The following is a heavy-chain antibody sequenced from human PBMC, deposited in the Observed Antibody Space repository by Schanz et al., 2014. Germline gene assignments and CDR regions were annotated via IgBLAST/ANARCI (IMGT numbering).Heavy chain of an antibody. Sequence: QVQLVESGGGLVQPGRSLRLSCAASGFTFSDYYMSWIRQAPGKGLEWVSYISHNSHYTNYADSVKGRFTISRDTAENSVYLQMNSLRAEDTAVYYCARDGYRNGRPFDHWGQGTRVTVSA. CDR3: ARDGYRNGRPFDH. D-gene: IGHD5-18*01. CDR2: ISHNSHYT. CDR1: GFTFSDYY. V-gene: IGHV3-11*06. J-gene: IGHJ4*02.